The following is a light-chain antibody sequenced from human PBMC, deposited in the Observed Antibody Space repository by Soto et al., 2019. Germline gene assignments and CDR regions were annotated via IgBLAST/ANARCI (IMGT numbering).Light chain of an antibody. Sequence: EIVMTQSPATLYVSPGERATLSCRASQSVSSNLAWYQQKPGQAPRLLIYGASTRATGIPARFSGSGSGTEFTLTISSLQSEDCEVYYCQQYNNWPLTFGGGTKVAIK. CDR1: QSVSSN. CDR3: QQYNNWPLT. CDR2: GAS. V-gene: IGKV3-15*01. J-gene: IGKJ4*01.